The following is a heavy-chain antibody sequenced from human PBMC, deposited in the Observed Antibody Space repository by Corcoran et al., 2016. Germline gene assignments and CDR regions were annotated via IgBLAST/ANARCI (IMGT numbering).Heavy chain of an antibody. V-gene: IGHV1-69*06. CDR2: IIPIFGTA. Sequence: QVQLVQSGAEVKKPGSSVKVSCKASGGTFSSYAISWVRQAPGQGLEWMGGIIPIFGTANYAQKFQGRVTVTADKSTSTAYMALSSLRSEDTAVDDCARFGWGVHGSYYGIDVWGQGTTVTVSS. CDR3: ARFGWGVHGSYYGIDV. D-gene: IGHD3-10*01. J-gene: IGHJ6*02. CDR1: GGTFSSYA.